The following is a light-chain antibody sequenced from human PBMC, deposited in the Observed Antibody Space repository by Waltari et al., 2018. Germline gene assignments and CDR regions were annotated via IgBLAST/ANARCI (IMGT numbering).Light chain of an antibody. V-gene: IGLV1-44*01. CDR3: VSWDDSLNGWV. CDR1: NSNIGTNN. Sequence: QSVLIQPPSTSGTPGQRVSISCSGTNSNIGTNNVNWYQQVPGTAPKLLIYTSNQRPSGVPDRFSGSQSGTSASLAITGLQPEDEGDYYCVSWDDSLNGWVFGGGTKLTVL. CDR2: TSN. J-gene: IGLJ3*02.